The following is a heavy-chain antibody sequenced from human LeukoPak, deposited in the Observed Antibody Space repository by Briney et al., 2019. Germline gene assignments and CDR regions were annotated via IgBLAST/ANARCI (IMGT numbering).Heavy chain of an antibody. D-gene: IGHD3-22*01. J-gene: IGHJ3*02. CDR3: ARDGSIYDSAPHAFDI. CDR2: ISAYNGNT. CDR1: GYTFTSYG. V-gene: IGHV1-18*01. Sequence: ASVKVSCKASGYTFTSYGISWVRQAPGQGLEWMGWISAYNGNTNYAQKLQGRVTMTTDTSTSTAYMELRSLRSDDTAVYYCARDGSIYDSAPHAFDIWGQGTMVTVSS.